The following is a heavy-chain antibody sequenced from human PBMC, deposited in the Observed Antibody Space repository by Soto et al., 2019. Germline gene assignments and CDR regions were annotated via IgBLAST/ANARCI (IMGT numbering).Heavy chain of an antibody. CDR2: IYHSGST. CDR1: GGSISSSNW. J-gene: IGHJ4*02. Sequence: QVQLQESGPGLVKPSGTLSLTCAVSGGSISSSNWWSWVRQPPGKGLEWIGEIYHSGSTNYNPSLKSRVTISVGKSKNQYSLKLNSVTAADTAVYYCARGAGPFSAPHPVRSGSFFDYWGQGTLVTVSS. D-gene: IGHD6-19*01. V-gene: IGHV4-4*02. CDR3: ARGAGPFSAPHPVRSGSFFDY.